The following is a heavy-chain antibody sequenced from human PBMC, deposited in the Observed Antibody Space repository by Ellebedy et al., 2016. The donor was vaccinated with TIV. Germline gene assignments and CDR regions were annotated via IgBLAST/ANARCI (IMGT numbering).Heavy chain of an antibody. CDR1: GYTFTSYY. J-gene: IGHJ4*02. Sequence: ASVKVSXKASGYTFTSYYMHWVRQAPGQGLEWMGIINPSGGSTSYAQKFQGRVTMTRDTSTSTVYMELSSLRSEDTAVYYCARVYGGPPHIDYWGQGTLVTVSS. CDR3: ARVYGGPPHIDY. CDR2: INPSGGST. V-gene: IGHV1-46*01. D-gene: IGHD4-23*01.